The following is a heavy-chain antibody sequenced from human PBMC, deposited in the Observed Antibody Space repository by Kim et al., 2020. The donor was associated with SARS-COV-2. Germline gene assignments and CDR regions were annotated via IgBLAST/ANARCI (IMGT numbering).Heavy chain of an antibody. D-gene: IGHD5-18*01. CDR1: GFTFSSYA. CDR3: AKAHLVDTAMVIGSYYYYGMDV. Sequence: GGSLRLSCAASGFTFSSYAMSWVRQAPGKGLEWVSAISGSGGSTYYADSVKGRFTISRDNSKNTLYLQMNSLRAEDTAVYYCAKAHLVDTAMVIGSYYYYGMDVWGQGTTVTVSS. CDR2: ISGSGGST. V-gene: IGHV3-23*01. J-gene: IGHJ6*02.